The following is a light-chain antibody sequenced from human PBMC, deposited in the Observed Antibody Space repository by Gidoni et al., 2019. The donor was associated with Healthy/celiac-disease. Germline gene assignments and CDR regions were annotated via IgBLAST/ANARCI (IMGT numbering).Light chain of an antibody. V-gene: IGKV3-15*01. Sequence: EIVMTQSPATLSVSPGERATLSCRASQSVSSNLAWYQQKPGQAPRLLIYGASTRATGIPARFSGSGSGTEFTPTFSSLQSEDFAVYYCQQYNTWPPYTFGQGTKLEIK. CDR2: GAS. CDR3: QQYNTWPPYT. CDR1: QSVSSN. J-gene: IGKJ2*01.